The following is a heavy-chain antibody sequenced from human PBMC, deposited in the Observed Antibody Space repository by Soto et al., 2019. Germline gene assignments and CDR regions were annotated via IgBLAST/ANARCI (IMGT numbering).Heavy chain of an antibody. CDR2: ISGSGGST. CDR1: GFTFSSYA. J-gene: IGHJ3*02. CDR3: AKGQGFVVVPAATTGTTGAGAFDI. D-gene: IGHD2-2*01. V-gene: IGHV3-23*01. Sequence: GGSLRLSCAASGFTFSSYAMSWVRQAPGKGLEWVSAISGSGGSTYYADSVKGRFTISRDNSKNTLYLQMNSLRAEDTAVYYCAKGQGFVVVPAATTGTTGAGAFDIWGQGTMVTVSS.